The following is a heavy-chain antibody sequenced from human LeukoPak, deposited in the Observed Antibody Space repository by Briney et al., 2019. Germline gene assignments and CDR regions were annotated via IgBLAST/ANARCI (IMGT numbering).Heavy chain of an antibody. J-gene: IGHJ4*02. Sequence: PSETLSLTCAVYGGSFSGYYWGWIRQPPGKGLEWIGEINHSGSTNYNPSLKSRVTISVDTSKNQFSLKLSSVTAADTAVYYCARRYSSSWYFYWGQGTLVTVSS. V-gene: IGHV4-34*01. D-gene: IGHD6-13*01. CDR3: ARRYSSSWYFY. CDR2: INHSGST. CDR1: GGSFSGYY.